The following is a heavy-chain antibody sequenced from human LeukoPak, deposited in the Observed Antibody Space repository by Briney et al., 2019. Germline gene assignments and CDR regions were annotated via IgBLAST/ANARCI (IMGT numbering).Heavy chain of an antibody. J-gene: IGHJ3*02. CDR2: FDPEDGET. D-gene: IGHD3-22*01. CDR1: GGTFSSYA. V-gene: IGHV1-24*01. CDR3: ATGGYYDSNTRAFDI. Sequence: ASVKVSCKASGGTFSSYAISWVRQAPGQGLEWMGGFDPEDGETIYAQKFQGRVTMTEDTSTDTAYMELSSLRSEDTAVYYCATGGYYDSNTRAFDIWGQGTMVTVSS.